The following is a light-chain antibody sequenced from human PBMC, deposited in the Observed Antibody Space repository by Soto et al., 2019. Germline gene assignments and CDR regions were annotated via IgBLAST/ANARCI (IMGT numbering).Light chain of an antibody. CDR2: KAS. CDR3: QQYNSYPWT. CDR1: QSISSW. J-gene: IGKJ1*01. Sequence: DAQMTQSPSTLSASVGDRVTITCRASQSISSWLAWYQQSPGKAPKLLIYKASSLESGVPPRFSGSGSGTEFTLTINSLQPDDFATYYCQQYNSYPWTFGQGSKVEIK. V-gene: IGKV1-5*03.